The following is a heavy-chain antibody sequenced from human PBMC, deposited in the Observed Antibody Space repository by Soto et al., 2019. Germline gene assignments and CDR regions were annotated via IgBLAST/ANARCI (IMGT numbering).Heavy chain of an antibody. CDR1: GFTVSSNY. J-gene: IGHJ6*02. CDR3: ARGPYYYYGMDV. V-gene: IGHV3-53*01. CDR2: IYSGGST. Sequence: GGPLRLSCAASGFTVSSNYMSWVRQAPGKGLEWVSVIYSGGSTYYADSVKGRFTISRDNSKNTLYLQMNSLRAEDTAVYYCARGPYYYYGMDVWGQGTTVTVSS.